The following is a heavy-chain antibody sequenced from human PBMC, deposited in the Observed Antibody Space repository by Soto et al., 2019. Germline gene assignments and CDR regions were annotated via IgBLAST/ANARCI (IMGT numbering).Heavy chain of an antibody. CDR2: IYYSGST. D-gene: IGHD5-12*01. CDR3: AISRGYSGYDDAFDI. V-gene: IGHV4-31*03. J-gene: IGHJ3*02. CDR1: GGSISSGGYY. Sequence: SETLSLTCTVSGGSISSGGYYWSWIRQHPGKGLEWIGYIYYSGSTYYNPSLKSRVTIAVDASKNQFSLKLSSVTAADTAVYFCAISRGYSGYDDAFDIWGQGTMVTVSS.